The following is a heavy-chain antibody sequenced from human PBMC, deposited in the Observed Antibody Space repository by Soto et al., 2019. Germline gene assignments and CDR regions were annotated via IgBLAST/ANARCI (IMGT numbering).Heavy chain of an antibody. CDR1: GGSFSGDY. J-gene: IGHJ3*02. CDR2: INHSGST. Sequence: SETRSLTCSVYGGSFSGDYWSWVRQPPGKGLEWIGEINHSGSTNYNPSLKSRVTISVDTSKNQFSLKLSSVTAADTAVYYCARAIVGATDAFDIWGQGTMVTVSS. CDR3: ARAIVGATDAFDI. D-gene: IGHD1-26*01. V-gene: IGHV4-34*01.